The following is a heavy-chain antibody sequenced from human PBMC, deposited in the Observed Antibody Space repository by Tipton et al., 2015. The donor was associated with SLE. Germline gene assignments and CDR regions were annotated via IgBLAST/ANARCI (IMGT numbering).Heavy chain of an antibody. CDR2: IHYSGSS. J-gene: IGHJ6*03. V-gene: IGHV4-30-2*01. CDR3: ARDLYDFWSGYTPSGAMDV. CDR1: GASIASISNDGYS. D-gene: IGHD3-3*01. Sequence: TLSLTCAVSGASIASISNDGYSWSWIRQPPGKGLEWIGFIHYSGSSDNSVYSYYNPSLRSRVTISLDISKNQFSLSLNSVTAADTATYYCARDLYDFWSGYTPSGAMDVWGKGTTVTVSS.